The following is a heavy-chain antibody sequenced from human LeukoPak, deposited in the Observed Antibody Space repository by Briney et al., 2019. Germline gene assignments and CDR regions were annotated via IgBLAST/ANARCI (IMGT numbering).Heavy chain of an antibody. D-gene: IGHD6-13*01. CDR1: GFTFSNYA. CDR3: AKDFPEYSSSWYLE. Sequence: GGSLRLSCAASGFTFSNYAMSWVRQAPGKGLEWVSGISDGGDSTYYADSVKGRITISRDNSKNTVYLQMNSLRAEDTAVYYCAKDFPEYSSSWYLEWGQGTLVTVSS. J-gene: IGHJ4*02. V-gene: IGHV3-23*01. CDR2: ISDGGDST.